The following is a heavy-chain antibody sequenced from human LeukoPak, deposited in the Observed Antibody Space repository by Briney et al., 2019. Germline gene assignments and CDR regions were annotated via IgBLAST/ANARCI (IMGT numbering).Heavy chain of an antibody. CDR2: ISGSGGST. V-gene: IGHV3-23*01. D-gene: IGHD2-15*01. CDR3: AKDHVVVVAATPVDYYYGMDV. J-gene: IGHJ6*02. CDR1: GFTFSSYA. Sequence: GGSLRLSCAASGFTFSSYAMSWVRQAPGKGLEWVSAISGSGGSTYYADSVKGRFTISRDNSKNTLYLQMNSLRAEDTAEYYCAKDHVVVVAATPVDYYYGMDVWGQGTTVTVSS.